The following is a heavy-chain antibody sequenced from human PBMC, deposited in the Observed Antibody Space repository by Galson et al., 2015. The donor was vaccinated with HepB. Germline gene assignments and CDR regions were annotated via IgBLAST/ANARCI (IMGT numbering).Heavy chain of an antibody. V-gene: IGHV3-7*03. CDR3: ARDGYCSSTRCYGGKDYYGMDV. CDR2: IKQDGSEK. J-gene: IGHJ6*02. Sequence: SLRLSCAASGFTFSSYWMSWVRQAPGKGLEWVANIKQDGSEKYYVDSVKGRFTISRDNAKNSLYLQMNSLRAEDTAVYYCARDGYCSSTRCYGGKDYYGMDVWGQGTTVTVSS. CDR1: GFTFSSYW. D-gene: IGHD2-2*03.